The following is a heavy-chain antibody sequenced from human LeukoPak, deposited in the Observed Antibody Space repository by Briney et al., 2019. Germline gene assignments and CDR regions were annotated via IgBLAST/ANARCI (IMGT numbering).Heavy chain of an antibody. CDR3: AREPCSGSYFGYYYYMDV. J-gene: IGHJ6*03. CDR1: GFTFSSYW. CDR2: IKQDGSEK. D-gene: IGHD1-26*01. Sequence: GGSLRLSCAASGFTFSSYWMSWVRQAPGKGLEWVANIKQDGSEKYYVDSVKGRFTISRDNAKNSLYLQMNSLRAEDTAVYYCAREPCSGSYFGYYYYMDVWGKGTTVTVFS. V-gene: IGHV3-7*01.